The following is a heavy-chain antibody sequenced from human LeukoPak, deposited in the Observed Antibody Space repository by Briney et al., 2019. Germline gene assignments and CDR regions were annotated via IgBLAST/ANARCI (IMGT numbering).Heavy chain of an antibody. CDR1: GYTFTTYG. V-gene: IGHV1-69*13. CDR2: IIPIFGTA. D-gene: IGHD2-2*02. CDR3: ARTIRGVDY. Sequence: SVKVSCKASGYTFTTYGITWVRQAPGQGLEWMGGIIPIFGTANYAQKFQGRVTITADESTSTAYMELSSLRSEDTAVYYCARTIRGVDYWGQGTLVTVSS. J-gene: IGHJ4*02.